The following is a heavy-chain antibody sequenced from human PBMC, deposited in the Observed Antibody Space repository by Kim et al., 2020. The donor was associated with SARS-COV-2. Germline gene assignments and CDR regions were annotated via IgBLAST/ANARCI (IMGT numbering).Heavy chain of an antibody. CDR2: ISGSAGST. CDR1: GFTFSSYA. Sequence: GGSLRLSCAASGFTFSSYAMSWVRQAPGKGLEWVSGISGSAGSTYYADSVKGRFTISRDNSKNTLFLQMNTLRAEDTAVYYCAKGSRGSGNYYRDYWGQGTLVTVSS. V-gene: IGHV3-23*01. CDR3: AKGSRGSGNYYRDY. D-gene: IGHD3-22*01. J-gene: IGHJ4*02.